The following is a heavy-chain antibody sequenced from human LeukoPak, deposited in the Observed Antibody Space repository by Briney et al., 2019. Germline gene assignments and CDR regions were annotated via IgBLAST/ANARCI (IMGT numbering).Heavy chain of an antibody. CDR2: INPSGGST. CDR1: GYTFTSYY. D-gene: IGHD3-16*01. CDR3: ARDLGEEAYFDY. Sequence: ASVKVSCKASGYTFTSYYIHWVRQAPGQGLEWMGIINPSGGSTSYAQKFQGRVTMTRDTSTSTVYMELSSLRSEDTAVYYCARDLGEEAYFDYWGQGTLVTVSS. V-gene: IGHV1-46*01. J-gene: IGHJ4*02.